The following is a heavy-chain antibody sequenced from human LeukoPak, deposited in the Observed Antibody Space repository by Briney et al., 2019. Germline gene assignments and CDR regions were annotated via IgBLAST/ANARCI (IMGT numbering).Heavy chain of an antibody. CDR1: GGSFNGYY. Sequence: SETLSLTCAVHGGSFNGYYWNWIRQPPGKGLEWIGEINYSGSTNYNPSLKSRVTISVDTSKNQFSLMLSSVTAADTAVYYCARGRYSRDYVWGSYRFVYWGQGTLVTVSS. CDR3: ARGRYSRDYVWGSYRFVY. J-gene: IGHJ4*02. CDR2: INYSGST. D-gene: IGHD3-16*02. V-gene: IGHV4-34*01.